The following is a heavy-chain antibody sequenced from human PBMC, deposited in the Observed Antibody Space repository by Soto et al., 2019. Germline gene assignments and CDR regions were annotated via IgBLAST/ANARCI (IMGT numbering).Heavy chain of an antibody. J-gene: IGHJ4*02. CDR3: ARDLGWAFDS. CDR2: ISGGDRPI. CDR1: GFTFSTFS. D-gene: IGHD6-19*01. V-gene: IGHV3-48*02. Sequence: EVQLVESGGGSVQPGGSLRLSCAASGFTFSTFSMNWVRQAPGRGLEWISYISGGDRPISYADSVKGRFTISRDNAKNSLYLQMDSLTDEVTAVYYCARDLGWAFDSWGQETLVTVSS.